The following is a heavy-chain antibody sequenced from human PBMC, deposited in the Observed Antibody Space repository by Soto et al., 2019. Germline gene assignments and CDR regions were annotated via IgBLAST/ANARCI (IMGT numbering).Heavy chain of an antibody. J-gene: IGHJ4*02. CDR1: GGSISSGGYY. CDR3: ARAQQLVQSRYYFDY. Sequence: SETLSLTCTVSGGSISSGGYYWSWIRQHPGKGLEWIGYIYYSGSTYYNPSLKSRVTISVDTSKNQFSLKLSSVTAADTAVYYCARAQQLVQSRYYFDYWGQGTLVTVSS. V-gene: IGHV4-31*03. D-gene: IGHD6-6*01. CDR2: IYYSGST.